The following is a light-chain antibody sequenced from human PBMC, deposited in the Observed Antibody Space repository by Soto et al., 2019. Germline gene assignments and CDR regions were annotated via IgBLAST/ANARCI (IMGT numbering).Light chain of an antibody. V-gene: IGKV3-20*01. CDR3: QQYHTSLWT. Sequence: EIVLTQSPGTLSWSPGERATLSARASQSVSSSYLAWYQQKPGQAPRLLIYGASSRATGIPDRFSGSGSGTDFTLTISRLEPEDFAVYYCQQYHTSLWTFGQGTKVDIK. J-gene: IGKJ1*01. CDR2: GAS. CDR1: QSVSSSY.